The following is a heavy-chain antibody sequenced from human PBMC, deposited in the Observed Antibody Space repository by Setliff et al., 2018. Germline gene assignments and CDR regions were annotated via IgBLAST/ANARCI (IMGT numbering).Heavy chain of an antibody. CDR1: GFTFSTYE. J-gene: IGHJ4*02. CDR3: ARVYFYDSKQPPDY. V-gene: IGHV3-48*03. CDR2: ISSSGSTI. Sequence: GGSLRLSCAASGFTFSTYEMNWVRQAPGKGLEWVSYISSSGSTIYYVDSVKGRFTISRDNAKNSLYLQMNSLRAEDTAVYYCARVYFYDSKQPPDYWGQGTLVTVSS. D-gene: IGHD3-22*01.